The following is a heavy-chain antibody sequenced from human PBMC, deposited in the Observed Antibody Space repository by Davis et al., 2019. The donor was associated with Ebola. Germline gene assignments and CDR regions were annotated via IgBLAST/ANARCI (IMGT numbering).Heavy chain of an antibody. V-gene: IGHV1-18*01. CDR2: IGIYNLKT. Sequence: ASVKVSCKASGYIFTSYGINWIRQAPGQGLEWMGWIGIYNLKTHYAQKFQGRVSLTTDTSTSTAYMELRSLRSDDTAVYYCARDVVVVAATDWFDPWGQGTLVTVST. D-gene: IGHD2-15*01. CDR3: ARDVVVVAATDWFDP. CDR1: GYIFTSYG. J-gene: IGHJ5*02.